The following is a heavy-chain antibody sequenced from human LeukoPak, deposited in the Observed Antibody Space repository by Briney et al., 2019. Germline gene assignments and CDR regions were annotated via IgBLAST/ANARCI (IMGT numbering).Heavy chain of an antibody. CDR2: ISGSGGST. V-gene: IGHV3-23*01. D-gene: IGHD5-24*01. CDR3: AKDKMGIWYFDL. Sequence: GGSPRLSCAVSGFTFSSYWMHWVRQAPGKGLEWVSAISGSGGSTYYADSVKGRFTISRDNSKNTLYLQMNSLRAEDTAVYYCAKDKMGIWYFDLWGRGTLVTVSS. CDR1: GFTFSSYW. J-gene: IGHJ2*01.